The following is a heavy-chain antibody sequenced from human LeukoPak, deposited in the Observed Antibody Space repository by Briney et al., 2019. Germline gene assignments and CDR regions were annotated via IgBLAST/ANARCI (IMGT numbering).Heavy chain of an antibody. Sequence: GESLKISCKGSGYSFTSYWIGWVRQMPGKGLEWMGIIYPGDSDTRFSPSFQGQVTISADKSISTAYLQWSSLKASDTAMFYCARLGITGTTLYYFDYWGQGTLVTVSS. CDR1: GYSFTSYW. D-gene: IGHD1-20*01. J-gene: IGHJ4*02. V-gene: IGHV5-51*01. CDR2: IYPGDSDT. CDR3: ARLGITGTTLYYFDY.